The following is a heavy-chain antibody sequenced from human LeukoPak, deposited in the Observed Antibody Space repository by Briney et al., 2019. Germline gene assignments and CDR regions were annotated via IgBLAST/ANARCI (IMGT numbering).Heavy chain of an antibody. CDR3: ARVDYGDEYFDY. V-gene: IGHV4-4*02. Sequence: SETLSLTCAVSGGSISSSNWWSWVRQSPGKGLEWIGEIYHSGSTNYNPSLKSRVTISVDKSKNQFSLKLSSVTAADTAVYYCARVDYGDEYFDYWGQGTLVTVSS. D-gene: IGHD4-17*01. CDR1: GGSISSSNW. J-gene: IGHJ4*02. CDR2: IYHSGST.